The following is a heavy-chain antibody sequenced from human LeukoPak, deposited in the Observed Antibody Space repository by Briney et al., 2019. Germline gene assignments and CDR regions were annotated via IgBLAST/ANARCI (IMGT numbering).Heavy chain of an antibody. CDR2: ISWNSGSI. D-gene: IGHD6-19*01. Sequence: PGGSLRLSCAASGFTFDDYAMHWVRQAPGKGLEWVSGISWNSGSIGYADSVKGRFTISRDNAKNSLYLQMNSLRAEDTALYYCARDGLAVAGIFDYWGQGTLVTVSS. J-gene: IGHJ4*02. CDR3: ARDGLAVAGIFDY. CDR1: GFTFDDYA. V-gene: IGHV3-9*01.